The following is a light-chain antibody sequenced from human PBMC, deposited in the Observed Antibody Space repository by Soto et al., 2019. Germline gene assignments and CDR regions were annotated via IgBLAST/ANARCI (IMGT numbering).Light chain of an antibody. CDR2: DAS. CDR1: HDISKY. V-gene: IGKV1-33*01. Sequence: DIQMIQSPSSLSASVGDRVTITCQASHDISKYLNWYQQKSGRAPKLLISDASNLEPGVPSRFSGGRSGTVFAFTISSLQPEDIGTYYCQKYDNRLWTLTFGGGTPVEIK. J-gene: IGKJ4*01. CDR3: QKYDNRLWTLT.